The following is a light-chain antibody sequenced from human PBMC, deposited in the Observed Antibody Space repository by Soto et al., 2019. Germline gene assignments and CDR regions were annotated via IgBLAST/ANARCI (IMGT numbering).Light chain of an antibody. Sequence: EIVLTQSPGTLSLSPGERATLSCRASQSVNSNYLAWYQQKPGQAPRLLIYDASNRATGIPARFSGSGSGTDFTLTISSLEPEDFAVYYCQQRSNWPITFGQGTRLEI. J-gene: IGKJ5*01. CDR1: QSVNSNY. CDR3: QQRSNWPIT. V-gene: IGKV3D-20*02. CDR2: DAS.